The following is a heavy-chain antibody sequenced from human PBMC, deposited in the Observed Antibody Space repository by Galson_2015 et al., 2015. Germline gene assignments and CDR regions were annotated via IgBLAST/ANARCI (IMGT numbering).Heavy chain of an antibody. CDR2: FVPIFGST. CDR3: ARGDVRRVGRGGDFDY. D-gene: IGHD3-10*01. CDR1: GGTFSTYA. J-gene: IGHJ4*02. Sequence: SVKVSCKASGGTFSTYAINWVRQAPGQGLEWMGGFVPIFGSTNYAKKFQGRVTITADESTATCYMQLSSLRSEDTAVYYCARGDVRRVGRGGDFDYWGQGTLVSVSS. V-gene: IGHV1-69*13.